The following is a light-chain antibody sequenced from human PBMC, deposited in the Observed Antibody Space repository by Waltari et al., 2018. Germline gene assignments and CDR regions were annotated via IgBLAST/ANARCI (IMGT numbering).Light chain of an antibody. CDR2: EAS. CDR3: QQSDTNPIA. V-gene: IGKV1-39*01. J-gene: IGKJ5*01. Sequence: DIEIAKSRSSLSASVGDRVGSPCRASQSVTGYLNWYQQKPGKAHKLLIYEASGLHSGVPSLFSGSQSGTDFTLTISFLQPEDFATYYCQQSDTNPIAFGQGTRLEIK. CDR1: QSVTGY.